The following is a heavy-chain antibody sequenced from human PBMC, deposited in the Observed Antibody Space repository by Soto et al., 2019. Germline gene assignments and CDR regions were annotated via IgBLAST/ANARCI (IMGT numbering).Heavy chain of an antibody. CDR2: IYYSGTT. D-gene: IGHD1-26*01. Sequence: SETLSLTCAVSDYTISSSDWWGWIRQPPGKGLEWIGYIYYSGTTYYNPSLKSRVTMSVDTSRNQFSLKLTSVTAVDTAVYYCARREIQGPIDYWGQGTLVTSPQ. J-gene: IGHJ4*02. V-gene: IGHV4-28*01. CDR1: DYTISSSDW. CDR3: ARREIQGPIDY.